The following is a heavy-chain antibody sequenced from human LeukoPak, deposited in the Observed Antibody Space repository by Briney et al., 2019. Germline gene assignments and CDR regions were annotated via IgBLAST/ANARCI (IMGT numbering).Heavy chain of an antibody. Sequence: PGGSLRLSCAASGFTFSSYSMNWVRQAPGKGLEWVSYISSASGSIYYADSVKGRFTISRDNAKNSLFLQMNSLRAEDTAVYYCAREVAGYFGYWGQGTLVTVSS. CDR2: ISSASGSI. CDR3: AREVAGYFGY. V-gene: IGHV3-48*04. J-gene: IGHJ4*02. CDR1: GFTFSSYS.